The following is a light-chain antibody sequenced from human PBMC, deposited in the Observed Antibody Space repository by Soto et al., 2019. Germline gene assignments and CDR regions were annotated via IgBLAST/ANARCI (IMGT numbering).Light chain of an antibody. CDR2: DAS. CDR3: QQRINWPRT. J-gene: IGKJ1*01. V-gene: IGKV3-11*01. Sequence: EIVLTQSPGTLSLSPGERGTLSCRASESVSSYLAWYQQKPGQAPRLLIYDASNRATGIPARFSGSGSGTDFTLTISSLEPEDFAVYYCQQRINWPRTFGQGTKVDIK. CDR1: ESVSSY.